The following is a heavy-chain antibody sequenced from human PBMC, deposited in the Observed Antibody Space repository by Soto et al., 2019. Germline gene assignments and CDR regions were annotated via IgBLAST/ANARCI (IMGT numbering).Heavy chain of an antibody. D-gene: IGHD2-2*01. CDR2: IIPMFGIT. CDR3: ASFYEGDCTTTTCYGDFGY. Sequence: QVHLVQAGAEVKKPGSSVKVSCRASGGTFNRYSISWVRQAPGQGLEWMGRIIPMFGITNYAQKFHGRVMITGDKSANTAYMEVSGLRSEDTAMYYCASFYEGDCTTTTCYGDFGYWGQGTLVPVSS. V-gene: IGHV1-69*02. J-gene: IGHJ4*02. CDR1: GGTFNRYS.